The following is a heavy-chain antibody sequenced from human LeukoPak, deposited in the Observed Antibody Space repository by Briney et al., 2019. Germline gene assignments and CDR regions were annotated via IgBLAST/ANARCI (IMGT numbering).Heavy chain of an antibody. CDR3: ARDRDGMGV. CDR1: GGSITSDNW. Sequence: PSGTLSLTCAVSGGSITSDNWWTLVRQPPGKGLEWIGAIYHSGSTDYNPSLKSRVTISVDKSKNQFSLKLSSVTAADTAVYFCARDRDGMGVWGQGTTVTVSS. CDR2: IYHSGST. J-gene: IGHJ6*02. V-gene: IGHV4-4*02.